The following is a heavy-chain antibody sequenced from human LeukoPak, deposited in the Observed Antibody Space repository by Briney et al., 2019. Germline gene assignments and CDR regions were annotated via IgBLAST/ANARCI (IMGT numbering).Heavy chain of an antibody. Sequence: ASVKVSCKASGYTFTGYYMHWVRQAPGQGLEWMGWINPNSGGTNYAQKFQGRVTMTRDTSISTAYTELSRLRSDDTAVYYCARDVVVPAAMRGDFDYWGQGTLVTVSS. V-gene: IGHV1-2*02. D-gene: IGHD2-2*01. J-gene: IGHJ4*02. CDR2: INPNSGGT. CDR3: ARDVVVPAAMRGDFDY. CDR1: GYTFTGYY.